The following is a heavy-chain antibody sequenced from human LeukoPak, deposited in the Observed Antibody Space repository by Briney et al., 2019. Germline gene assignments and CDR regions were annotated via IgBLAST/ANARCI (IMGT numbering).Heavy chain of an antibody. V-gene: IGHV3-43D*03. CDR2: SGWTGIGT. D-gene: IGHD7-27*01. CDR3: VRSRAASLGYFDS. CDR1: GFIFNDYA. J-gene: IGHJ4*02. Sequence: GGSLRLSCAVSGFIFNDYAMHWVRQVPGKGLEWLSFSGWTGIGTDYGDSVKGRFTISRDDSKNSLYLQMHSLRSKDSALYHCVRSRAASLGYFDSWGQGTLVTVSS.